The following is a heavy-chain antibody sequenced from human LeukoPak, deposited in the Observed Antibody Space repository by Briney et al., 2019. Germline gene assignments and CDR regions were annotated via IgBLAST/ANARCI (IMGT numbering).Heavy chain of an antibody. D-gene: IGHD1-26*01. CDR2: IWYDGSNK. J-gene: IGHJ4*02. CDR1: GFTFSSYG. V-gene: IGHV3-33*01. Sequence: GGSLRLSCAASGFTFSSYGMHWVRQAPGKGLEWVAVIWYDGSNKYYADSVKGRFTISRDNSKNALYLQMNSLRAEDTAVHYCARAGNSGSYDYWGQGTLVTVSP. CDR3: ARAGNSGSYDY.